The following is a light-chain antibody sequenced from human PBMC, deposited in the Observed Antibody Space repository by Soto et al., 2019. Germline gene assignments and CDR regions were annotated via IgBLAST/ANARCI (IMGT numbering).Light chain of an antibody. Sequence: QPVLTQPASVSGSPGQSITISCTGTSGDVGGSDFVSWYQLHPGEAPKVLIYDVRTRPSGISNRFSASKSGNTASLTISGLQAEDEAEYYCSSYTTINTEVFGGGTKLTVL. CDR2: DVR. CDR1: SGDVGGSDF. CDR3: SSYTTINTEV. V-gene: IGLV2-14*03. J-gene: IGLJ3*02.